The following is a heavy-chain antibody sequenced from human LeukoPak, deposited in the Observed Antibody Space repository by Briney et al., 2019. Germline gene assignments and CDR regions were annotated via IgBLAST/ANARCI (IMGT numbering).Heavy chain of an antibody. D-gene: IGHD3-16*02. CDR3: ARGIGWFDP. V-gene: IGHV3-30*03. Sequence: GRSLRLSCAASGFTFSSYGMHWVRQAPGKGLEWVAVISYDGSNKYYADSVKGRFTISRDNAKSTLYLQMNSLRVEDTAVYYCARGIGWFDPWGQGTLVTVSS. J-gene: IGHJ5*02. CDR2: ISYDGSNK. CDR1: GFTFSSYG.